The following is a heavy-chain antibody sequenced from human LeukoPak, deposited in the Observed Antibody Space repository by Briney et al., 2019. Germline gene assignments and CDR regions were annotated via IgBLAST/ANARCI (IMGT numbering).Heavy chain of an antibody. Sequence: SETLSLTCTVSGGSISSGGYYWSWIRQHPGKGLEWIGYIYYSGSTYYNPSLKSRVTISVDTSKNQFSLKLSSVTAADTAVYYCARTSFEGYFDLWGRGTLVTVSS. CDR2: IYYSGST. V-gene: IGHV4-31*03. CDR3: ARTSFEGYFDL. CDR1: GGSISSGGYY. J-gene: IGHJ2*01. D-gene: IGHD3-3*02.